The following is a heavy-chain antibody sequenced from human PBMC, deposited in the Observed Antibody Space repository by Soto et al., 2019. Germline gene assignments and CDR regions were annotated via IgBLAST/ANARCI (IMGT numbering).Heavy chain of an antibody. CDR3: ARDQNGYYDFWSGYYWRRSPPDNWFDP. CDR1: GYTFTGYY. V-gene: IGHV1-2*04. CDR2: INPNSGGT. J-gene: IGHJ5*02. Sequence: GASVKVSCKASGYTFTGYYMHWVRQAPGQGLEWMGWINPNSGGTNYAQKFQGWVTMTRDTSISTAYMELSRLRSDDTAVYYCARDQNGYYDFWSGYYWRRSPPDNWFDPWGQGTLVTVSS. D-gene: IGHD3-3*01.